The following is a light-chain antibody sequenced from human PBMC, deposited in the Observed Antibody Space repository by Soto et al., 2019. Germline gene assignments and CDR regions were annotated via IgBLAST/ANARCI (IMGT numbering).Light chain of an antibody. V-gene: IGKV3-20*01. CDR3: QQYSIAKWT. J-gene: IGKJ1*01. Sequence: IVLTQSPGTLSLSPGERATLSCRANQSLDNRHLAWYQQKPGQAPRVLIYGTSNRATGIPVRFSGSGSGTDFTLTISRLEPEDFAVYYCQQYSIAKWTFGQGTNLEIK. CDR2: GTS. CDR1: QSLDNRH.